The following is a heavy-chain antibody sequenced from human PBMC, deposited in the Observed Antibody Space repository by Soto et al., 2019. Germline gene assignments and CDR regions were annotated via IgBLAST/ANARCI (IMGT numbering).Heavy chain of an antibody. CDR1: GGSISSYY. J-gene: IGHJ6*03. V-gene: IGHV4-59*01. Sequence: SETLSLTCTVSGGSISSYYWSWIRQPPGKGLEWIGYIYYSGSTNYNPSLKSRVTISVDTSKNQFSLKLSSVTAADTAVYYCARETYYDFWSGAGPGYYYYYMDVCGKGTTDIVS. CDR2: IYYSGST. CDR3: ARETYYDFWSGAGPGYYYYYMDV. D-gene: IGHD3-3*01.